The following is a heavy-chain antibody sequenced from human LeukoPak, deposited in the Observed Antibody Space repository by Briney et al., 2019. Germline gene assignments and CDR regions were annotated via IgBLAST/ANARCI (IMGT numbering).Heavy chain of an antibody. CDR1: GGSIVSYY. J-gene: IGHJ4*02. Sequence: SETLSLTCTVSGGSIVSYYWTWIRQPPGKGLEWIGYIFYSGSTNYNPSLKSRATISVDTSKNQFSLKLSSVTAADTALYDCARERYDYGSGSFFDYWGQGTLVTVSS. D-gene: IGHD3-10*01. V-gene: IGHV4-59*01. CDR2: IFYSGST. CDR3: ARERYDYGSGSFFDY.